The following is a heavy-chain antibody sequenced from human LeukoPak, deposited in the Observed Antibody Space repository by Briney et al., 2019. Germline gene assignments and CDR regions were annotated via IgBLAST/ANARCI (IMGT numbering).Heavy chain of an antibody. J-gene: IGHJ6*03. D-gene: IGHD2-15*01. CDR1: GFTFSNAW. V-gene: IGHV3-15*01. CDR3: TTDRWGYCSGGSCWGAGYYYMDV. Sequence: PGGSLRLSCAASGFTFSNAWMSWVRQAPGKGLEWVGRIKSKTDGGTTDYAAPVKGRFTISRDDSKNTLYLQMNSLKTEDTAVYYCTTDRWGYCSGGSCWGAGYYYMDVWGKGTTVTIPS. CDR2: IKSKTDGGTT.